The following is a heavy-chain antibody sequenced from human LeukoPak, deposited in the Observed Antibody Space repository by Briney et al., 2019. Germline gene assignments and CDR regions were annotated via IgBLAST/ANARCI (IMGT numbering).Heavy chain of an antibody. V-gene: IGHV4-34*01. CDR1: GGSFSGYY. CDR2: INHSGST. Sequence: SETLSLTCAVYGGSFSGYYWSWIRQPPGKGLEWIGEINHSGSTNYNSSLQSRVTISVDPSKNQFSLTLSSVTAADTAVYDCAREDGITGTTYYFDYWGQGTLVTVSS. CDR3: AREDGITGTTYYFDY. D-gene: IGHD1-7*01. J-gene: IGHJ4*02.